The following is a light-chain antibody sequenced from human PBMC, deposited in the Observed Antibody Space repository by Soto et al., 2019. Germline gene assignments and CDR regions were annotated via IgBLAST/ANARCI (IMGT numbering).Light chain of an antibody. J-gene: IGLJ3*02. CDR1: TGAVTSGHY. Sequence: QAVVTQEPSLTVSPGGTVTLTCASSTGAVTSGHYPSWFQQKPGQTPRTLSYTTNIRHSWKPARFSGYLLGDKAALTLSGVQPEDDADDYCLLYYGGAQLVFGGGTPLTVL. V-gene: IGLV7-43*01. CDR2: TTN. CDR3: LLYYGGAQLV.